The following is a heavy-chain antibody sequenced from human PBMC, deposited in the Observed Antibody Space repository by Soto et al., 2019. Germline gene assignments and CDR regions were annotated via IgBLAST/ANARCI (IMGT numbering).Heavy chain of an antibody. Sequence: PGESLKISCQGSGYRFSTYWIHWVRQLPGKGLESVGIIYPADSDTRYSPSFQGQVTISADKTISTTYLQWSSLKASDTAMYFCARRYIAAPATAFDLWGQGTPVIVSS. CDR2: IYPADSDT. D-gene: IGHD6-13*01. CDR1: GYRFSTYW. V-gene: IGHV5-51*01. J-gene: IGHJ4*02. CDR3: ARRYIAAPATAFDL.